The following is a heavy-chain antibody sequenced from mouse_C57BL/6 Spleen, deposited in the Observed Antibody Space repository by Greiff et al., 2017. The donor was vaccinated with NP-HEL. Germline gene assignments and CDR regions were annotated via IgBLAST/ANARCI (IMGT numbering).Heavy chain of an antibody. V-gene: IGHV3-6*01. CDR1: GYSITSGYY. Sequence: EVHLVESGPGLVKPSQSLSLTCSVTGYSITSGYYWNWIRQFPGNKVEWMGYISYDGSNNYNPSLKNRISITRDTSKNQFFLKLNSVTTEDTATYYCARDDTTVVATPWDYWGQGTTLTVSS. D-gene: IGHD1-1*01. J-gene: IGHJ2*01. CDR3: ARDDTTVVATPWDY. CDR2: ISYDGSN.